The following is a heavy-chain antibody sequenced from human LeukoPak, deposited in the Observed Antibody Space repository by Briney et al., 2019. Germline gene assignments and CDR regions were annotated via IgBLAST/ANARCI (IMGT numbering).Heavy chain of an antibody. CDR2: INWNGGST. D-gene: IGHD2-8*01. J-gene: IGHJ6*03. CDR1: GFTFEDYG. CDR3: AREDCTNGVCPLDYYMDV. V-gene: IGHV3-20*04. Sequence: GGSLRLSCAASGFTFEDYGMSWVRQAPGKGLEWVSGINWNGGSTGYADSVKGRFTISRDNAKNSLYLQMNSLRAEDTALYYCAREDCTNGVCPLDYYMDVWGKGTTVTVSS.